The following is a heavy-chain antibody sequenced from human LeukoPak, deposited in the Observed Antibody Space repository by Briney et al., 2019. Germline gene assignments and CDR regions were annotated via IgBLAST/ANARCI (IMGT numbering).Heavy chain of an antibody. CDR3: AREGYTYGYHLDY. D-gene: IGHD5-18*01. CDR1: GFTFSNHG. V-gene: IGHV3-33*01. J-gene: IGHJ4*02. CDR2: IWYDGSNK. Sequence: PPGGSLRLSCAASGFTFSNHGMHWVRQAPGKGLEWVAVIWYDGSNKYYADSVKGRFTISRDNSKNTLYLQMNSLRAEDTAVYYCAREGYTYGYHLDYWGQGTLVTVSS.